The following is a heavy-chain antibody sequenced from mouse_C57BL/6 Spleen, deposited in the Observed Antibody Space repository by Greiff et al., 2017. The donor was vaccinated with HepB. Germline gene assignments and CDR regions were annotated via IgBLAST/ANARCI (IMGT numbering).Heavy chain of an antibody. CDR3: ARTQYYGSSDGFAY. J-gene: IGHJ3*01. CDR2: IDPSDSYT. D-gene: IGHD1-1*01. Sequence: QVQLQQPGAELVKPGASVKLSCKASGYTFTSYWMQWVKQRPGQGLVWIGEIDPSDSYTNYNQKFKGKATLTVDTSSSTAYMQLSSLTSEDSAVYYCARTQYYGSSDGFAYWGQGTLVTVSA. V-gene: IGHV1-50*01. CDR1: GYTFTSYW.